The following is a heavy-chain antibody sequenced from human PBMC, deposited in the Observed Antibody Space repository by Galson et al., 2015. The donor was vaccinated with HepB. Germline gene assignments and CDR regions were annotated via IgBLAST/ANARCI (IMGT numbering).Heavy chain of an antibody. CDR1: GFTFSSYS. CDR2: ISSSSSYI. CDR3: AREAGSGLEPDTNWYFDL. V-gene: IGHV3-21*01. J-gene: IGHJ2*01. Sequence: SLRLSCAASGFTFSSYSVNWVRQAPGKGLEWVSSISSSSSYIYYADSVKGRFTISRDNAKNSLYLQMNSLRAEDTAVYYCAREAGSGLEPDTNWYFDLWGRGTLVTVSS. D-gene: IGHD5-12*01.